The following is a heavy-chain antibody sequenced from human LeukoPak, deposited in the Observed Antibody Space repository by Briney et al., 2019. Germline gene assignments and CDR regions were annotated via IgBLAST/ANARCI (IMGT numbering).Heavy chain of an antibody. D-gene: IGHD2-15*01. V-gene: IGHV3-11*06. CDR2: ISSSSSYT. CDR1: GFTFSDYY. J-gene: IGHJ4*02. Sequence: GGSLRLSCAASGFTFSDYYMSWIRQAPGKGLEWVSYISSSSSYTNYADSVKGRFTISRDYAKNSLYLQMNSLRAEDTAVYYCARDLGYCSGGSCYSSGFDYWGQGTLVTVSS. CDR3: ARDLGYCSGGSCYSSGFDY.